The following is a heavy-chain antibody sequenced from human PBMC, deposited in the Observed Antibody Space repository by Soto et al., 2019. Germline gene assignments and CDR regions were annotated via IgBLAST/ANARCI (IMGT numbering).Heavy chain of an antibody. J-gene: IGHJ6*02. D-gene: IGHD6-6*01. CDR1: GGSITSGVFF. CDR2: IYYSGYT. V-gene: IGHV4-31*02. CDR3: ARGSSPHYGMDV. Sequence: SETLSLTCSVSGGSITSGVFFWSWVRQDPGEGLELIAYIYYSGYTYYHPSLKSRLSISMDTSKNQFSLKLSSVTAADTAVYYCARGSSPHYGMDVWGQGTTVTVSS.